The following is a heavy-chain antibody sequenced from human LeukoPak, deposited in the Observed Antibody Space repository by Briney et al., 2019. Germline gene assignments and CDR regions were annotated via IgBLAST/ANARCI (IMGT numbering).Heavy chain of an antibody. CDR2: IKQEGTEK. CDR1: GLKLARQW. V-gene: IGHV3-7*02. D-gene: IGHD5-18*01. J-gene: IGHJ4*02. Sequence: PGGSQTPSRALAGLKLARQWMRSDRQAPGKGLEWGANIKQEGTEKNYVDSVKGRFTISRDKYRNSLYLQMGSRRAEYIAAYYCARRRWILLWHFDYWGQGTLVTVSS. CDR3: ARRRWILLWHFDY.